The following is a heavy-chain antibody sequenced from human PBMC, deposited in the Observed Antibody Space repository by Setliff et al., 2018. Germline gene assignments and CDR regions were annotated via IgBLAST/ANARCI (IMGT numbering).Heavy chain of an antibody. CDR1: GGSISSGGYY. CDR3: ARSPEVGATTYYYYYYYMDV. J-gene: IGHJ6*03. V-gene: IGHV4-31*03. D-gene: IGHD1-26*01. CDR2: IYYSGST. Sequence: PSETLSLTCTVSGGSISSGGYYWSWIRQHPGKGLEWIGYIYYSGSTYYNPSLKSRVTISVDTSKNQFSLKLSSVTAADTAVYYCARSPEVGATTYYYYYYYMDVWGKGTTVTVSS.